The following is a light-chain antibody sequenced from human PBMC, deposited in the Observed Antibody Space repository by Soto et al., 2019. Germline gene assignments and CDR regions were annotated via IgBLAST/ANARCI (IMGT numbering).Light chain of an antibody. CDR3: AAWDDSLNEYV. CDR2: GNN. J-gene: IGLJ1*01. V-gene: IGLV1-44*01. Sequence: QAVLTQAPTVDGTSRQRATINCSGSSSNIGRNSVNWYQHLPGTAPKLLTHGNNHRPSGVPDRFSGSKSGTSASLAISGLQPEDEADYCCAAWDDSLNEYVFGDGTKV. CDR1: SSNIGRNS.